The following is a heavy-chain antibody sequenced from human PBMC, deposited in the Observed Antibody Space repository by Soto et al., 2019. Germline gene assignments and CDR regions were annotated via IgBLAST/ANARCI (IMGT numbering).Heavy chain of an antibody. V-gene: IGHV3-23*01. Sequence: GGSLRLSCAASGFTFSSYAMSWVRQAPGKGLEWVSAISGSGGSTYYADSVKGRFTISRDNSKNTLYLQMNSLRAEDTAVYYCAKVGEWPYYYYYYMDVWGKGTTVTVSS. D-gene: IGHD3-10*01. CDR2: ISGSGGST. CDR1: GFTFSSYA. J-gene: IGHJ6*03. CDR3: AKVGEWPYYYYYYMDV.